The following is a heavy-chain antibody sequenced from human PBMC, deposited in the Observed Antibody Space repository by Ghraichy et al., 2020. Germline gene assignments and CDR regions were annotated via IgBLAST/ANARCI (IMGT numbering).Heavy chain of an antibody. D-gene: IGHD3-16*02. CDR1: GFIFNNVW. V-gene: IGHV3-15*07. CDR3: STDIYFWESKRYVDY. Sequence: GESLNISCAASGFIFNNVWMNWVRQAPGKGLEWVGRIKSNADGGTTDYAAPVKGRFTISRDDSKNTVYLQMNSLKTEDAATYFCSTDIYFWESKRYVDYWGLGTRVTVSS. CDR2: IKSNADGGTT. J-gene: IGHJ4*02.